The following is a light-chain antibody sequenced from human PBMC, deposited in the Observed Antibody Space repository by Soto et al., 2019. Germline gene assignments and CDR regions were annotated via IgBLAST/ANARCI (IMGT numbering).Light chain of an antibody. CDR2: GAS. V-gene: IGKV3-20*01. J-gene: IGKJ1*01. CDR1: QSISSNY. Sequence: EIVLTQSPGTLSLSAGERATLSCRASQSISSNYLAWYQQKPGQAPRLLIFGASYRATGIPDRFSGSGSGTDFTLTISRLEPEDFAVYYCQQYGSSPRTFGQGTKVEIK. CDR3: QQYGSSPRT.